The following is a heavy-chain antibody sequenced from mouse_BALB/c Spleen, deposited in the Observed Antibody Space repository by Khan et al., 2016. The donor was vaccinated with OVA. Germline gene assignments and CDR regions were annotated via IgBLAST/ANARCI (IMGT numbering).Heavy chain of an antibody. D-gene: IGHD1-2*01. CDR2: INPSNGGT. Sequence: QVQLQQSGAELVKPGASVKLSCKASGYTFNSYYMYWVKQRPGQGLEWIGEINPSNGGTNFNEKFKSKATLTVDKSSSTEYMQLSSLSSEESAVYYCTRGGYGGFAYWGQGTLVTVSA. CDR3: TRGGYGGFAY. CDR1: GYTFNSYY. J-gene: IGHJ3*01. V-gene: IGHV1S81*02.